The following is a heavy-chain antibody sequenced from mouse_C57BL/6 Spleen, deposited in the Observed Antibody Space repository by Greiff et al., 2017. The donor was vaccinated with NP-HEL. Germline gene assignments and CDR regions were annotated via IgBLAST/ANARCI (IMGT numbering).Heavy chain of an antibody. CDR3: TGAYHYAMDY. CDR1: GFTFSNYW. J-gene: IGHJ4*01. Sequence: EVMLVESGGGLVQPGGSMKLSCVASGFTFSNYWMNWVRQSPEKGLEWVAQIRLKSDNYATHYAESVKGRFTISRDDSKSSVYLQMNNLRAEDTGIYYCTGAYHYAMDYWGQGTSVTVSS. D-gene: IGHD6-5*01. CDR2: IRLKSDNYAT. V-gene: IGHV6-3*01.